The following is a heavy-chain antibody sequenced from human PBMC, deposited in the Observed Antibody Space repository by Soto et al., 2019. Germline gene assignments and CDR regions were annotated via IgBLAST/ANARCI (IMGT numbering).Heavy chain of an antibody. V-gene: IGHV1-69*04. J-gene: IGHJ6*03. D-gene: IGHD4-17*01. CDR1: GGTFSSYT. Sequence: GASVKVSCKASGGTFSSYTISWVREAPGQGLEWMGRITPILGIANYAQKFQGRVTITADKSTSTAYMELSSLRSEDTAVYYCAREVGTTVTGYYYYYMDVWGKGTTVTVSS. CDR2: ITPILGIA. CDR3: AREVGTTVTGYYYYYMDV.